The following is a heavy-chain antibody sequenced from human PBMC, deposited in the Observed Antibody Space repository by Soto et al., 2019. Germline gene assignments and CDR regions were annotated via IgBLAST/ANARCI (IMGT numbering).Heavy chain of an antibody. Sequence: EVQLLESGGGLVQPGGSLRLSCAASGFTFINYTMTWVRQAPGKGLEWVSTISGGGDGTYYADAVKVRFTISRDNSQNTVQHPMISRRAEDTAAYYCATNGLASLATYCNGGACHYAVDIWGKGTMVTVSS. CDR1: GFTFINYT. J-gene: IGHJ3*02. CDR2: ISGGGDGT. V-gene: IGHV3-23*01. D-gene: IGHD2-15*01. CDR3: ATNGLASLATYCNGGACHYAVDI.